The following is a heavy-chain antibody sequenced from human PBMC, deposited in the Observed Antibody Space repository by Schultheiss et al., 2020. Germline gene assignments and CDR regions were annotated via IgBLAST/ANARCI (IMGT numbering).Heavy chain of an antibody. CDR1: GFTFSSYS. D-gene: IGHD2/OR15-2a*01. Sequence: GGSLRLSCAASGFTFSSYSMNWVRQAPGKGLEWVSYISSSSSSVYYADSVKGRFTISRDNAKNSLYLQMNSLRDEDTAVYYCARDGEVRLFAVYYYGMGVWGRGTTVTVSS. CDR3: ARDGEVRLFAVYYYGMGV. CDR2: ISSSSSSV. V-gene: IGHV3-48*02. J-gene: IGHJ6*02.